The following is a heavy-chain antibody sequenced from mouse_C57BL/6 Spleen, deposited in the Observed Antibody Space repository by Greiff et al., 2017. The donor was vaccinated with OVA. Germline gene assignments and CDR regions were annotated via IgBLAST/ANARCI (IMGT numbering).Heavy chain of an antibody. Sequence: QVQLQQPGAELVRPGTSVKLSCKASGYTFTSYWMHWVKQRPGQGLEWIGVIDPSYSYTNYNQKFKGKATLTVDTSSSTAYMQLSSLTSEDSAVYYCARLGGSWFAYWGQGTLVTVSA. D-gene: IGHD3-1*01. V-gene: IGHV1-59*01. J-gene: IGHJ3*01. CDR2: IDPSYSYT. CDR1: GYTFTSYW. CDR3: ARLGGSWFAY.